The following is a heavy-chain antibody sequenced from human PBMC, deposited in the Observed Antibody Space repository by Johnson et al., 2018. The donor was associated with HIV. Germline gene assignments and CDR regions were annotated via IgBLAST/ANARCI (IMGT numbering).Heavy chain of an antibody. Sequence: VQLVESGGGVVQPRRSLRLSCAASVFTFSSYGMHWVRQAPGQGLEWVANIKQDGSEKYYVDSVKGRFTISRDNAKNSLYLQLNSLRAEDTAVYYCARARVGYSFAGWGTDAFDIWGQGTMVTVSS. J-gene: IGHJ3*02. CDR1: VFTFSSYG. D-gene: IGHD5-18*01. CDR3: ARARVGYSFAGWGTDAFDI. V-gene: IGHV3-7*03. CDR2: IKQDGSEK.